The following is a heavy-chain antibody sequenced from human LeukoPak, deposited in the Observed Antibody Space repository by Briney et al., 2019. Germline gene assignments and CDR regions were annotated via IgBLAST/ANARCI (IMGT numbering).Heavy chain of an antibody. D-gene: IGHD4-17*01. Sequence: PGGSLRLSCAASGFTFGSYSMNWVRQAPGKGLEWLSYISSSSSTIYYADSVKGRLTVSRDNAKNSLYLQLNSLRDEDTAVYYCAQDYRTTGQFDYWGQGTLVTVSS. CDR3: AQDYRTTGQFDY. V-gene: IGHV3-48*02. CDR2: ISSSSSTI. CDR1: GFTFGSYS. J-gene: IGHJ4*02.